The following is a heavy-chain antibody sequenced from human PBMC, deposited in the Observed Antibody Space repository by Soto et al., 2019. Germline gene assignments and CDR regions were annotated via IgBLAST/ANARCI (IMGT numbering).Heavy chain of an antibody. Sequence: QVQLVQSGAEVKKPGASVKVSCKASGYTFTGYYMHWVRQAPGQGLEWMGWINPNSGGTNYAQKFQGWVTMTRDTSISTAYMELSRLRSDDTAVYYCARYCSSTSCYQRGSFDYWGQGTLVTVSS. CDR3: ARYCSSTSCYQRGSFDY. J-gene: IGHJ4*02. CDR1: GYTFTGYY. D-gene: IGHD2-2*01. V-gene: IGHV1-2*04. CDR2: INPNSGGT.